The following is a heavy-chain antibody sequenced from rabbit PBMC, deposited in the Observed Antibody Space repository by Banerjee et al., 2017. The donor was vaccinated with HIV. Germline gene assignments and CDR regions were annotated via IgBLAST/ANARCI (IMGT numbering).Heavy chain of an antibody. CDR2: IGTGSGSA. J-gene: IGHJ3*01. V-gene: IGHV1S43*01. CDR3: ARDTGAWGDFSL. CDR1: GFSFSSGYY. Sequence: QEQLVESGGGLVKPGASLTLTCKASGFSFSSGYYSAWVRQAPGKGLEWIGCIGTGSGSAYYANWAKGRFTISRSTSLNTVDLKMTSLTAADTATYFCARDTGAWGDFSLWGQGTLVTVS. D-gene: IGHD4-1*01.